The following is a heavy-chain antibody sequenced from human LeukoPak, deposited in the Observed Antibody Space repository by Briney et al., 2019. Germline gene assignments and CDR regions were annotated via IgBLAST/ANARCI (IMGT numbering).Heavy chain of an antibody. CDR1: GYSISSSSYY. J-gene: IGHJ5*02. Sequence: SETLSLTCTVSGYSISSSSYYWGWIRQPPGKGLEWIGSIYYSGSTYYNPSLKSRVTISVDTSKNQFSLKLSSVTAADTAVYYCARDYSSSWYEEGNWFDPWGQGTLVTVSS. D-gene: IGHD6-13*01. V-gene: IGHV4-39*07. CDR2: IYYSGST. CDR3: ARDYSSSWYEEGNWFDP.